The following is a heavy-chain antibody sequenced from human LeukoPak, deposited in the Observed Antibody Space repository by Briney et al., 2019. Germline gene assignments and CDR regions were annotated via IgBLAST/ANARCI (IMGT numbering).Heavy chain of an antibody. CDR1: GFTFSDYY. V-gene: IGHV3-11*05. J-gene: IGHJ4*02. CDR3: ARETITMVRGVPLFDY. Sequence: GGSLRLSCAASGFTFSDYYMSWIRQAPGKGLEWVSCISSSGSYTNYADSVKGRFTISRDNAKNSLYLQMNSLRAEDTAVYYCARETITMVRGVPLFDYWGQGTLVTVSS. D-gene: IGHD3-10*01. CDR2: ISSSGSYT.